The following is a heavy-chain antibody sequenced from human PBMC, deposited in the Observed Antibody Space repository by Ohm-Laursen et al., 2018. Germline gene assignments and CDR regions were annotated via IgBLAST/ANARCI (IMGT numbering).Heavy chain of an antibody. J-gene: IGHJ4*02. Sequence: SETLSLTCTVSGGSISTFYWSWIRQPPGKGLEWIGYIQKYRVTNYSPSLQSRVIISLDTSISTDTSKIQFSLNVSSVTAADTAVYYCASAPQPYYFDSWGQGALVTVSS. D-gene: IGHD1-1*01. CDR2: IQKYRVT. CDR3: ASAPQPYYFDS. CDR1: GGSISTFY. V-gene: IGHV4-59*08.